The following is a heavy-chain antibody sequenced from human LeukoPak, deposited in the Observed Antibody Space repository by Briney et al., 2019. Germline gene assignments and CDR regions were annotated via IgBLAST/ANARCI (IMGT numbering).Heavy chain of an antibody. V-gene: IGHV3-48*02. CDR1: GFTFSSYS. Sequence: GGSLRLSCAASGFTFSSYSMNWVRQAPGKGLEWVSYISSSSSTIYYADSVKGRFTISRDNAKNSLYLQMNSLRDEDTAVYYCARDRAYCGGDCYPENWFGPWGQGTLVTVSS. D-gene: IGHD2-21*02. CDR3: ARDRAYCGGDCYPENWFGP. J-gene: IGHJ5*02. CDR2: ISSSSSTI.